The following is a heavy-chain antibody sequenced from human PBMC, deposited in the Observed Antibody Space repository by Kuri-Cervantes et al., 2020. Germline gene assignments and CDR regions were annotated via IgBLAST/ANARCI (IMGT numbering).Heavy chain of an antibody. CDR1: GYTFTSYY. J-gene: IGHJ5*02. Sequence: ASVKVSCKASGYTFTSYYMHWVRQAPGQGLEWMGWINPNSGGTNYAQKFQGRVTMTRDTSISTAYMELSRLRSDDTAVYYCARVVVPAPYNWFDPWGQGTLVTVSS. CDR3: ARVVVPAPYNWFDP. CDR2: INPNSGGT. D-gene: IGHD2-2*01. V-gene: IGHV1-2*02.